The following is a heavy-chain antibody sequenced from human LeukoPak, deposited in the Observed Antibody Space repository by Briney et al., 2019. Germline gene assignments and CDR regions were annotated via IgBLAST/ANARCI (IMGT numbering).Heavy chain of an antibody. J-gene: IGHJ4*02. D-gene: IGHD6-19*01. CDR1: GGSISSYY. CDR3: ARIISGWYYFDY. Sequence: SETLSLTRTVSGGSISSYYWSWIRQPPGKGLEWIGYIYYSGSTNYNPSLKSRVTISVDTSKNQFSLKLSSVTAADTAVYYCARIISGWYYFDYWGQGTLVTVSS. V-gene: IGHV4-59*01. CDR2: IYYSGST.